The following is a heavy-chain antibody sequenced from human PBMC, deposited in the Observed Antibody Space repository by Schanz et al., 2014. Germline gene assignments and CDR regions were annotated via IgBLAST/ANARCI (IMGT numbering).Heavy chain of an antibody. CDR1: GGTFNSYT. CDR2: INPSGGGT. J-gene: IGHJ4*02. CDR3: ARDGVDAAAGGNY. D-gene: IGHD6-13*01. Sequence: QVQLVQSGAEVKKPGSSMKVSCKASGGTFNSYTINWVRQAPGQGLEWMGIINPSGGGTSYALRFQDRVTVTRDTSRSTVYMELSSLRSEDTAVYYCARDGVDAAAGGNYWGQGTLVTVSS. V-gene: IGHV1-46*02.